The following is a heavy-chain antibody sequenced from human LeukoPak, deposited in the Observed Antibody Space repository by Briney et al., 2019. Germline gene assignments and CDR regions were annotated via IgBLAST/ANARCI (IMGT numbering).Heavy chain of an antibody. D-gene: IGHD3-16*01. CDR1: GYTFTDYY. V-gene: IGHV1-2*02. J-gene: IGHJ4*02. Sequence: RASVKVSCKASGYTFTDYYLHWVRQAPGQGLEGMGWINANSGGTNYAQKFKGRVTMTRDTSISTAYMELSRMRSDDTAVYYCARGGPAARLITFGGVTDYWGKGTLVTVSS. CDR3: ARGGPAARLITFGGVTDY. CDR2: INANSGGT.